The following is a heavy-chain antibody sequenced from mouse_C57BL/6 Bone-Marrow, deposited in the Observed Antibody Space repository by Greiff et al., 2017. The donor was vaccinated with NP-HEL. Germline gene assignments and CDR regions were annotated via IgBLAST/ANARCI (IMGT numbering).Heavy chain of an antibody. V-gene: IGHV1-81*01. D-gene: IGHD2-10*02. CDR2: IHPRSGNT. CDR3: ARGGYGPYYFDY. CDR1: GYTFTSYG. J-gene: IGHJ2*01. Sequence: QVQLQQSGAELARPGASVKLSCKASGYTFTSYGISWVKQRTGQGLEWIGEIHPRSGNTYYNEKFKGKATLTADKSSSTAYMELRSLTSEDSAVYFCARGGYGPYYFDYWGQGTTLTVSS.